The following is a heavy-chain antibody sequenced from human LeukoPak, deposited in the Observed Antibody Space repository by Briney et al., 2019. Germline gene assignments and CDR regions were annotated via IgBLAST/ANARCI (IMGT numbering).Heavy chain of an antibody. V-gene: IGHV3-21*01. CDR3: ASGIGGNSFHYYMDV. Sequence: SSTHIYYADSIQGRFTISRDNAKNSLNLQMNSLRAEDTAVYYCASGIGGNSFHYYMDVWGKGTTVTVSS. J-gene: IGHJ6*03. CDR2: SSTHI. D-gene: IGHD4-23*01.